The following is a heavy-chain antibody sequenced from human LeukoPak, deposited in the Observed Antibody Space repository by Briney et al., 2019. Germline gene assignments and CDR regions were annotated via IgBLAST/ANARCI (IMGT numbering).Heavy chain of an antibody. Sequence: EGSLRLSCAASGFTFSSYEMNWVRQAPGKGLEWVSYISSSGSTIYYADSVKGRFTISRDNAKNSLYLQMNSLRAEDTAIYYCARDTSGWSDYFDYWGQGTLVTVSS. CDR1: GFTFSSYE. CDR3: ARDTSGWSDYFDY. D-gene: IGHD6-19*01. V-gene: IGHV3-48*03. J-gene: IGHJ4*02. CDR2: ISSSGSTI.